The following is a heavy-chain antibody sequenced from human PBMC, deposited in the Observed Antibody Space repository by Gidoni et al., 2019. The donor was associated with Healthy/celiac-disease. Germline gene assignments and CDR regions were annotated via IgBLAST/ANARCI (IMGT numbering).Heavy chain of an antibody. CDR3: ARAGYCTNGVCSPAEYFQH. D-gene: IGHD2-8*01. CDR2: IYPGDSDT. V-gene: IGHV5-51*01. Sequence: EVQLVQSGAEVKKPGESLKISCKGSGYSFTSYGIGWVRQMPGKGLEWMGIIYPGDSDTRYSPSFQGQVTISADKSISTAYLQWSSLKASDTAMYYCARAGYCTNGVCSPAEYFQHWGQGTLVTVSS. CDR1: GYSFTSYG. J-gene: IGHJ1*01.